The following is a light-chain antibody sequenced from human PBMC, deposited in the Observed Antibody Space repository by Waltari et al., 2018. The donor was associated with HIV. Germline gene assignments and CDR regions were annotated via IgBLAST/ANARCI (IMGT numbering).Light chain of an antibody. CDR1: RANLGTKT. J-gene: IGLJ3*02. V-gene: IGLV1-44*01. CDR3: AAWDDSLNGWV. Sequence: PPSASGTPGQMVSISCSGGRANLGTKTVSWYQQLPGAAPQLVMYSNNQRPSGVPERFSGSKSGTSASLAISGLQSEDEADYYCAAWDDSLNGWVFGGGTKLTVL. CDR2: SNN.